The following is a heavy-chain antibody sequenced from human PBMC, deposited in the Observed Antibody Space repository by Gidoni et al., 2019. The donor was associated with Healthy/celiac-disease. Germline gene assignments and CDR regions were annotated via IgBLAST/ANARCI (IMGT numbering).Heavy chain of an antibody. CDR3: ARFRSSSWYRWFDP. CDR1: GGSISSYY. Sequence: QVQLQESGPGLVKPSETLSLTCTVSGGSISSYYWSWIRQPPGKGLEWIGYIYYSGSTNYNPSLKSRVTISVDTSKNQFSLKLSSVTAADTAVYYCARFRSSSWYRWFDPWGQGTLVTVSS. D-gene: IGHD6-13*01. CDR2: IYYSGST. V-gene: IGHV4-59*08. J-gene: IGHJ5*02.